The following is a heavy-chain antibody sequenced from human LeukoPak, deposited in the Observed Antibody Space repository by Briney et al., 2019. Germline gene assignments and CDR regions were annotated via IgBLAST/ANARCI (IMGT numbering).Heavy chain of an antibody. CDR3: ARDRGVSGNYYDY. CDR1: GFSFRNYG. CDR2: IRSDSSYK. J-gene: IGHJ4*02. Sequence: GESLKISCVASGFSFRNYGMHWVRQAPGKGLEWVTFIRSDSSYKYYADSVKGRFTTSRDNSKSTLDLQMNSLRPEDTALYYCARDRGVSGNYYDYWGQGTLVTVSS. D-gene: IGHD3-10*01. V-gene: IGHV3-30*02.